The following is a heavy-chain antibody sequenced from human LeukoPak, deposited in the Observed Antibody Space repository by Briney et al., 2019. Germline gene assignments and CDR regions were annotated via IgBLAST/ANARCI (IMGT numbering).Heavy chain of an antibody. CDR3: ARDYYDSSGYSGGFDY. V-gene: IGHV3-30*03. D-gene: IGHD3-22*01. J-gene: IGHJ4*02. CDR2: ISYDGRQN. CDR1: GFTFSSYW. Sequence: PGGSLRLSCAASGFTFSSYWMSWVRQAPGKGLEWVAVISYDGRQNYYADSVKGRFTISRDNSKNTLYLQMNSLRDEDSAAYYCARDYYDSSGYSGGFDYWGQGTLVTVSS.